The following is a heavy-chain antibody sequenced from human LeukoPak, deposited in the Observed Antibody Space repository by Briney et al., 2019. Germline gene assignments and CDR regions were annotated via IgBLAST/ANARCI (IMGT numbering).Heavy chain of an antibody. CDR2: IYFRGST. V-gene: IGHV4-59*01. Sequence: SETLSLACSFSGDSFSDYYWTWIRRPPGGGLEWIGHIYFRGSTEYNPSLKNRVTISVDTSKNQVYLTLTSVTAADTAVYYCARAMRWTSGPVELGWFDRWGQGTLVTVSS. D-gene: IGHD1-1*01. CDR1: GDSFSDYY. J-gene: IGHJ5*02. CDR3: ARAMRWTSGPVELGWFDR.